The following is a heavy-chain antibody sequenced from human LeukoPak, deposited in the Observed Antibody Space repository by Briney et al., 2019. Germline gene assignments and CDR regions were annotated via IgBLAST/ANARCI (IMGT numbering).Heavy chain of an antibody. CDR1: GYTFTSYD. J-gene: IGHJ4*02. Sequence: ASVKVSCKVSGYTFTSYDINWVRQATGQGLEWMGWMNPNSGNTGYAQKFQGRVTMTRNIATSTAYMELSSLRSEDTAVYYCARGGYYYDSSGYSHLPDYWGQGTLVTVSA. CDR2: MNPNSGNT. D-gene: IGHD3-22*01. CDR3: ARGGYYYDSSGYSHLPDY. V-gene: IGHV1-8*01.